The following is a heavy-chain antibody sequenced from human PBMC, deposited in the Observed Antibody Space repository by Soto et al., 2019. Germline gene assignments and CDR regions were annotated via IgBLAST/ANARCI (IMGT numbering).Heavy chain of an antibody. CDR3: AKSLIITTLRVGWYFDL. J-gene: IGHJ2*01. CDR2: ISGSGGST. Sequence: EVQLLESGGGLVQPGGSLRLSCAASGFTFSSYAMSWVRQAPGKGLEWVSAISGSGGSTYYADSVKGRFTISRDNSKNTLYLQMNSLRAEDTAVYYCAKSLIITTLRVGWYFDLWGRGTLVTVSS. D-gene: IGHD1-1*01. V-gene: IGHV3-23*01. CDR1: GFTFSSYA.